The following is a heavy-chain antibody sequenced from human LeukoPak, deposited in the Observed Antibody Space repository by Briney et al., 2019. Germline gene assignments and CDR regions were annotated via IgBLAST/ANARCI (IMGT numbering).Heavy chain of an antibody. J-gene: IGHJ3*02. CDR3: ARGQYDSGSRYDI. CDR1: GGSFSGYY. V-gene: IGHV4-34*01. Sequence: SETLSLTCAVYGGSFSGYYWSWIRQPPEKGLEWIGEINHLGSTNYNPSLKSRVTISVDTSKNQFSLKLSSVTAADTAVYYCARGQYDSGSRYDIWGQGTMVTVSS. D-gene: IGHD3-10*01. CDR2: INHLGST.